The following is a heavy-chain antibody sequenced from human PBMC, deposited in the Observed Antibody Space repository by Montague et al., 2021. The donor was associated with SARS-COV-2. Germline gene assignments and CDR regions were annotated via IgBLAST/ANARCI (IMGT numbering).Heavy chain of an antibody. D-gene: IGHD3-10*01. V-gene: IGHV3-23*01. Sequence: SLRLPCAASGFTFSSYAMSWVRQAPVKGLEWVSAISGSGGSTYYADSVKGRFTISRDNSKNTLYLQMNSLRAEDTAVYYCAKDIYGSGSYSDNFDYWGQGTLVTVSS. CDR3: AKDIYGSGSYSDNFDY. CDR1: GFTFSSYA. J-gene: IGHJ4*02. CDR2: ISGSGGST.